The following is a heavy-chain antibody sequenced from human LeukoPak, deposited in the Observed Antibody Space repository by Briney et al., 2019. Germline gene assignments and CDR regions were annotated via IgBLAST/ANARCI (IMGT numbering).Heavy chain of an antibody. Sequence: SETLSLTCTVSGGSISSYYWSWIRQPPGKGLEWIGYIYYSGSTNYNPSLKSRVTISADTSKNQFSLKLSSVTAADTAVYYCARAPIAAAAYYYYGMDVWGQGTTVTVSS. CDR3: ARAPIAAAAYYYYGMDV. CDR2: IYYSGST. CDR1: GGSISSYY. V-gene: IGHV4-59*01. J-gene: IGHJ6*02. D-gene: IGHD6-13*01.